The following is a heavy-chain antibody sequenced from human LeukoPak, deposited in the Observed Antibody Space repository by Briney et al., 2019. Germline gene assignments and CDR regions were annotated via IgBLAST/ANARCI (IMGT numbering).Heavy chain of an antibody. D-gene: IGHD1-26*01. CDR2: IIPIFGTA. V-gene: IGHV1-69*13. CDR3: AREGLMGATFDY. J-gene: IGHJ4*02. Sequence: SVKVSCKASGGTFSSYAISWVRQAPGQGLEWMGGIIPIFGTANYAQKFQGRVTITADESTSTAYMELSSLRSEDTAVYYCAREGLMGATFDYWAREPWSPSPQ. CDR1: GGTFSSYA.